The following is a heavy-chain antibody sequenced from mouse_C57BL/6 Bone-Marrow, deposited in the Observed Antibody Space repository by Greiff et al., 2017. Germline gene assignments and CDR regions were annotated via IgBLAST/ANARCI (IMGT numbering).Heavy chain of an antibody. D-gene: IGHD2-3*01. Sequence: QVQLKQPGAELVKPGASVKLSCKASGYTFTSYWMQWVKQRPGQGLEWIGEIDPSDSYTNYKQKFKGKATLTVDTTSSTAYMQLSSLTSEDSAVYYCAREAGYDGYYETDAFAYWGQGTLVTVSA. CDR1: GYTFTSYW. J-gene: IGHJ3*01. CDR2: IDPSDSYT. CDR3: AREAGYDGYYETDAFAY. V-gene: IGHV1-50*01.